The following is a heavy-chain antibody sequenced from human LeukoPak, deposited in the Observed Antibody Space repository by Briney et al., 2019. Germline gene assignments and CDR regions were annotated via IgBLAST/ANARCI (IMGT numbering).Heavy chain of an antibody. CDR1: GFTFSSYS. CDR2: ISSSSSTI. D-gene: IGHD6-6*01. CDR3: ARRHSSSLYYYYYYYMDV. V-gene: IGHV3-48*04. J-gene: IGHJ6*03. Sequence: GGSLRLSCAASGFTFSSYSMNWVRQAPGKGLEWVSYISSSSSTIYYADSVKGRFTISRDNAKNSLYLQMNSLRAEDTAVYYCARRHSSSLYYYYYYYMDVWGKGTTVTVSS.